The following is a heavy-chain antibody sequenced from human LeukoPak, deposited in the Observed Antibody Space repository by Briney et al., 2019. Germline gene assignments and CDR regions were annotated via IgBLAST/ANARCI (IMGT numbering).Heavy chain of an antibody. CDR3: TREFYGDYV. D-gene: IGHD4-17*01. Sequence: LAGGSLRLSCVASGFTFTRYGMSWVRQAPGKGLEWVSVISGNGDTAYYADSVKGRFTISRGIAKNTLYLQMHSLRVEDTAVYYCTREFYGDYVWGQGTLVTVSS. J-gene: IGHJ4*02. V-gene: IGHV3-23*01. CDR1: GFTFTRYG. CDR2: ISGNGDTA.